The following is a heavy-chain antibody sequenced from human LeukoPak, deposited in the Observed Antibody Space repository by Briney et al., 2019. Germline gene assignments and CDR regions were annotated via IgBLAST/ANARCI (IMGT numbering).Heavy chain of an antibody. D-gene: IGHD6-13*01. V-gene: IGHV3-23*01. CDR1: GFIFSSYS. CDR2: ITGSGGNT. J-gene: IGHJ6*02. CDR3: AKAASSSWPSYYYGMDV. Sequence: QSGGSLRLSCAASGFIFSSYSMSWVRQAPGMGLGWVSVITGSGGNTYYADSVKGRFTISKDNSKNTVYLQMSSLRVDDTAVYYCAKAASSSWPSYYYGMDVWGQGTTVTVSS.